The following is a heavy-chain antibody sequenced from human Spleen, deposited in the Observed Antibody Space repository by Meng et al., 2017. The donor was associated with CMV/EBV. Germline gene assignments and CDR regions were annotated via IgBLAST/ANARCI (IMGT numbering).Heavy chain of an antibody. CDR2: IYHSGTN. CDR3: ARAPAGASSRYFDY. J-gene: IGHJ4*02. D-gene: IGHD3-10*01. V-gene: IGHV4-4*02. CDR1: GGTISNSHW. Sequence: AGGTISNSHWWSRVRQPPGKGLEWSGEIYHSGTNNYNPSLKSRVNISVDKSKKQFSLNLSSVAAADTALYYCARAPAGASSRYFDYWGQGTLVTVSS.